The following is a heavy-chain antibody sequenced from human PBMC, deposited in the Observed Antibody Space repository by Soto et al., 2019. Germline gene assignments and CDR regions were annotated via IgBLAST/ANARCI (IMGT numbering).Heavy chain of an antibody. CDR3: SKCMTTVTTFPFDV. J-gene: IGHJ3*01. CDR2: ISGSGVGT. D-gene: IGHD4-17*01. Sequence: EVQLLESGGGLVQPGGSLRLSCAASGFTFSSYAMSWVRQAPGTGLEWVSAISGSGVGTYYADSVKGRFTISRDDSKNTLDLQSNSLRAEDTAVDYCSKCMTTVTTFPFDVWGQGTIVSVSS. V-gene: IGHV3-23*01. CDR1: GFTFSSYA.